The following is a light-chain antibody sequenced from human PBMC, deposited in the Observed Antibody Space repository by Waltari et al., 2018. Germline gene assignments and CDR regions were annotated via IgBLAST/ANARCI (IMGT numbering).Light chain of an antibody. Sequence: DIVMTQTPLSSPVTLGQPASISCRSSQSLVHSDGNTYLSWLQQRPGQPPRLLIYKISNRFPGVPDRFSGRGAGKDFTLKIRRVEAEDVGVYYCMQATQFPHLVTFGQGTKLEIK. CDR2: KIS. CDR3: MQATQFPHLVT. V-gene: IGKV2-24*01. J-gene: IGKJ2*01. CDR1: QSLVHSDGNTY.